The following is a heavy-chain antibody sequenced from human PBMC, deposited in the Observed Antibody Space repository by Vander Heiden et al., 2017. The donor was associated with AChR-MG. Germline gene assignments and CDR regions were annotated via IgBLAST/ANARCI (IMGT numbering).Heavy chain of an antibody. J-gene: IGHJ2*01. V-gene: IGHV4-30-4*03. CDR1: GASISSGYYY. CDR2: LYYDGNT. CDR3: DL. Sequence: QVQLQESGPGLVKPSQTLSLPCKLSGASISSGYYYWSWIRQSPGKGLEWIGYLYYDGNTYYNPSLKSRISMTVDTSKNQFSLQMTSVTAADTAVYYFDLWGRGTLVTVSS.